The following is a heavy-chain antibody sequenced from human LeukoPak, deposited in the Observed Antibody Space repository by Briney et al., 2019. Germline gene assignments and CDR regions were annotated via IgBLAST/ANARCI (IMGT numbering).Heavy chain of an antibody. CDR3: ARDFGVTAAYLNHYYYYYGMDV. CDR2: ISAYNGNT. V-gene: IGHV1-18*01. CDR1: GYTFTSYG. Sequence: ASVKVSCKASGYTFTSYGISWVRQAPGQGLEWMGWISAYNGNTNYAQKLQGRVTMTTDTSTSTAYMELRSLRSDDTAVYYCARDFGVTAAYLNHYYYYYGMDVWGQGTTVTVSS. J-gene: IGHJ6*02. D-gene: IGHD6-25*01.